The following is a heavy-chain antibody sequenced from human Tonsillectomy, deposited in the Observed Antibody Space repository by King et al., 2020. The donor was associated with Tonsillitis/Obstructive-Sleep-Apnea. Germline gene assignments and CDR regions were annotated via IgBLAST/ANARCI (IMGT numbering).Heavy chain of an antibody. CDR2: ISYDGSNK. V-gene: IGHV3-30*18. CDR1: GFTFSSYG. D-gene: IGHD3-22*01. J-gene: IGHJ3*02. CDR3: AKDFAAWMIVVVITDHDAFDI. Sequence: VQLVESGGGVVQPGRSLRLSCAASGFTFSSYGMHWVRQAPGKGLEWVAVISYDGSNKYYADSVKGRFTISRDNSQNTLYLHMNSLRAEDTAVYYCAKDFAAWMIVVVITDHDAFDIWGQGTMVTVSS.